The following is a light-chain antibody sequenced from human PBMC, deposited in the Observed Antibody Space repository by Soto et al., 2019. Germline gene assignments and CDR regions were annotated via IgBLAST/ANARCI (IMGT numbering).Light chain of an antibody. CDR3: AAWDDSLSGYVV. CDR2: RNN. V-gene: IGLV1-47*01. J-gene: IGLJ2*01. CDR1: SSNIGSNY. Sequence: QAVVTQPPSASGTPGQRVTISCSGSSSNIGSNYVYWYQQLPGTAPKLLIYRNNQRPSVVPDRFSGSKSGTSASLAISGLRSEDDADYYCAAWDDSLSGYVVFGGGTKLTVL.